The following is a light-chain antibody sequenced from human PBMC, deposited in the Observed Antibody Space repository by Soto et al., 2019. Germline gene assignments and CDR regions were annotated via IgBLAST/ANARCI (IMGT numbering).Light chain of an antibody. CDR1: QSISVW. V-gene: IGKV1-5*03. J-gene: IGKJ1*01. Sequence: DIQMTQSPSTLSASVGDRVTITCRASQSISVWLAWFQQKPGNAPKLLIYKASTLESGVPSRFSGSGSGTEFTLTISRRQPDASATYYCQQYNNRWTFGQGTKVEI. CDR2: KAS. CDR3: QQYNNRWT.